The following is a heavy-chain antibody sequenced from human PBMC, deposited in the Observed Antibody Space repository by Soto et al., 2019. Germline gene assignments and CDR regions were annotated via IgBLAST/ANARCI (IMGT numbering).Heavy chain of an antibody. J-gene: IGHJ4*02. CDR1: GGSVSSGSYY. CDR3: ARGGWYYYDSSGYYYFDY. Sequence: PSETLSLTCTVSGGSVSSGSYYWCWIRQPPWKGLEWIGYIYYSGNTNYNPSLKSRVTISVDTSKNQFSLKLSSVTAADTAVYYCARGGWYYYDSSGYYYFDYWGQGXLVTVYS. CDR2: IYYSGNT. V-gene: IGHV4-61*01. D-gene: IGHD3-22*01.